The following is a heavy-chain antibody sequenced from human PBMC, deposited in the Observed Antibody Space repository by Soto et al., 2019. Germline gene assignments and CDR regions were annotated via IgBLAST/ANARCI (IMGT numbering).Heavy chain of an antibody. CDR1: GGTFSSYA. J-gene: IGHJ3*02. Sequence: SVKGSCKASGGTFSSYAISWVRQAPGQGLEWMGGIIPIFGTANYAQKFQGRVTITADESTSTAYMELSSLRSEDTAVYYCARSITMIGGAFDIWGQGTMVTVSS. CDR2: IIPIFGTA. CDR3: ARSITMIGGAFDI. V-gene: IGHV1-69*13. D-gene: IGHD3-22*01.